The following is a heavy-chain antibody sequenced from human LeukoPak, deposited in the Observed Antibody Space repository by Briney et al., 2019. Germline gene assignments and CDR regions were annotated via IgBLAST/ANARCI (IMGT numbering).Heavy chain of an antibody. CDR1: GYTFTRYD. CDR2: MNPNSGNT. D-gene: IGHD6-19*01. J-gene: IGHJ6*02. CDR3: ARGIQWLAYYYYYGMDV. Sequence: GASVNVSCKASGYTFTRYDINWVRQATGQGLEWMGWMNPNSGNTGYAQKFQGRVTMTRNTSISTAYMELSSLRSEDTAVYYCARGIQWLAYYYYYGMDVWGQGTTVTVSS. V-gene: IGHV1-8*01.